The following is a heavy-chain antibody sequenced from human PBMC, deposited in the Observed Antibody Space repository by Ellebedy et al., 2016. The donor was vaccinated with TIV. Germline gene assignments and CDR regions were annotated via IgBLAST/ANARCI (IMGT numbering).Heavy chain of an antibody. V-gene: IGHV4-39*07. D-gene: IGHD3-9*01. J-gene: IGHJ3*02. CDR3: ARGPTISFGAFDI. Sequence: SETLSLXXTVSGGSISSSSYYWGWIRQPPGKGLEWIGEINHSGSTNYNPSLKSRVTISVDTSKNQFSLKLSSVTAADTAVYYCARGPTISFGAFDIWGQGTMVTVSS. CDR1: GGSISSSSYY. CDR2: INHSGST.